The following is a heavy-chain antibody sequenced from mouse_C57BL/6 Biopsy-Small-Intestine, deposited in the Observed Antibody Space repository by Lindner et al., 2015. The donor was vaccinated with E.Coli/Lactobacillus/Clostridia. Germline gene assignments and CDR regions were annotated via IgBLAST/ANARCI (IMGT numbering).Heavy chain of an antibody. CDR2: IYPGDGDT. CDR1: GYAFSSSW. D-gene: IGHD1-1*01. V-gene: IGHV1-82*01. Sequence: VQLRESGPELVKPGASVKISCKASGYAFSSSWMNWVKQRPGKGLEWIGRIYPGDGDTDYNGKFKGKATLTADRSSSTAYMQLSSLTSEDSAVYFCARDYGSRYYFDYWGQGTTLTVSS. J-gene: IGHJ2*01. CDR3: ARDYGSRYYFDY.